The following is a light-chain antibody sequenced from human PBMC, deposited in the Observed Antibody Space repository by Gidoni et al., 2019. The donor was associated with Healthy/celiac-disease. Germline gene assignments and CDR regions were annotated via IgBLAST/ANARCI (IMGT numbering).Light chain of an antibody. Sequence: DIQMTQYPSSLSASVGDRVTITCRASQSMSSYLNWYQQKPGKAPKLLIYAASSLQRGVPSRFSGSGSGTDFTLTISSLQPEDFATYYCQQSYSTPFTFGPGTKVDIK. J-gene: IGKJ3*01. CDR3: QQSYSTPFT. V-gene: IGKV1-39*01. CDR2: AAS. CDR1: QSMSSY.